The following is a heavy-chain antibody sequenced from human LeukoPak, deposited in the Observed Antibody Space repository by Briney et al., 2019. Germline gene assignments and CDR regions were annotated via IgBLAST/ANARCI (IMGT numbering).Heavy chain of an antibody. V-gene: IGHV1-69*05. J-gene: IGHJ6*03. CDR1: GGTFSSYA. Sequence: GASVKVSCKASGGTFSSYAISWVRQAPGQGLEWMGGIIPIFGTANYAQKLQGRVTMTTDTSTSTAYMELRSLRSDDTAVYYCARFPAARPHYYYYMDVWGKGTTVTVSS. D-gene: IGHD6-6*01. CDR2: IIPIFGTA. CDR3: ARFPAARPHYYYYMDV.